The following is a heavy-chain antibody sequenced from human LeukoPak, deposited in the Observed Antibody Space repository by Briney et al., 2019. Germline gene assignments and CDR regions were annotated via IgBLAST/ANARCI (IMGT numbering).Heavy chain of an antibody. J-gene: IGHJ4*02. CDR3: ALSGGYAPFDY. CDR1: GYTFTSYY. CDR2: INPSGGST. V-gene: IGHV1-46*01. Sequence: ASVKVSCNAAGYTFTSYYMHWVRQAPGQGLEWMGIINPSGGSTSYAQKFQGSLNMTRDTSTSTVHMELRSLRSDDTAVYYCALSGGYAPFDYWGQGPLVTVSS. D-gene: IGHD1-26*01.